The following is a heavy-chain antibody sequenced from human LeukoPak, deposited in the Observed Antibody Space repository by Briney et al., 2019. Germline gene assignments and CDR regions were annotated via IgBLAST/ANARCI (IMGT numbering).Heavy chain of an antibody. D-gene: IGHD1-26*01. CDR2: FDPEDGET. CDR1: GYTLTELS. J-gene: IGHJ3*02. CDR3: AKWESTSSLPDAFDI. V-gene: IGHV1-24*01. Sequence: GASVKVSCKVSGYTLTELSMHWVRQAPGKGLEWMGGFDPEDGETIYAQTFQGRVTMTEDTSTDTAYMELSSLRSEDTAVYNCAKWESTSSLPDAFDIWGQGTMVTVSS.